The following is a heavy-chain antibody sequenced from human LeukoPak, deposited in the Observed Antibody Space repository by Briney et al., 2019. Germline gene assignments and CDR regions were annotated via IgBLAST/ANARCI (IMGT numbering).Heavy chain of an antibody. V-gene: IGHV3-48*01. J-gene: IGHJ4*02. Sequence: GGSLRLSCAAFGFTFSRYTMNWARQAPGKELEWISNIRSESSSTTYADSVKGRFTISRDNAKNSLYLQINSLRAEDTAVYYCVRDLNWAFDYWGQGTLVTVSS. CDR3: VRDLNWAFDY. CDR2: IRSESSST. D-gene: IGHD3-16*01. CDR1: GFTFSRYT.